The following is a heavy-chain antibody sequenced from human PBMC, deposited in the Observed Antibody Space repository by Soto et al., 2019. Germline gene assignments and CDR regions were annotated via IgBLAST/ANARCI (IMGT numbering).Heavy chain of an antibody. D-gene: IGHD3-10*01. CDR2: ISAYNGNT. CDR1: GYTFTSYG. Sequence: ASVKVSCKASGYTFTSYGISWVRQAPGQGLEWMGWISAYNGNTNYAQKLQGRVTMTTDTSTSTAYMELRSLRSDDTAVYYCARAFPVTEWFGESLNMDVWGKGTTVTVSS. CDR3: ARAFPVTEWFGESLNMDV. V-gene: IGHV1-18*01. J-gene: IGHJ6*03.